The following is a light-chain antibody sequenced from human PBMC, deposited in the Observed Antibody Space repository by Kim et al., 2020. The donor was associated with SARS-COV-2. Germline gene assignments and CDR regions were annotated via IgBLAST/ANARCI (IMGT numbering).Light chain of an antibody. Sequence: QSVLTQPPSASGTPGQRVTISCSGSSSNIGSNTVNWYQQLPGTAPKLLIYGNNQRPSGVPDRFSGSKSGSSASLAIGGLQSEDEADYYCAAWDDSLSGGVFGGGTQLTVL. CDR2: GNN. CDR1: SSNIGSNT. J-gene: IGLJ3*02. V-gene: IGLV1-44*01. CDR3: AAWDDSLSGGV.